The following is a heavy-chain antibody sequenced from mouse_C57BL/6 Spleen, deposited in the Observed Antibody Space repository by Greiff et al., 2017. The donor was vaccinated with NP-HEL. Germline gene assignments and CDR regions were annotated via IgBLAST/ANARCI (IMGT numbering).Heavy chain of an antibody. D-gene: IGHD2-14*01. J-gene: IGHJ4*01. CDR1: GFNFKDYY. Sequence: VQLQQSGAELVKPGASVKLSCTASGFNFKDYYMHWVKQRSEQGLEWIGRIDPGAGETKYAPKFQGKATITADKSSNTAYLQLSSLTSEDTDVYCCARKAEVSGWGQGTSVTVAS. CDR3: ARKAEVSG. CDR2: IDPGAGET. V-gene: IGHV14-2*01.